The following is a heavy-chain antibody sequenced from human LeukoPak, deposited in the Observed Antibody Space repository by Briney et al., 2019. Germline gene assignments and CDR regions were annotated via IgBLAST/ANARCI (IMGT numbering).Heavy chain of an antibody. V-gene: IGHV3-23*01. J-gene: IGHJ4*02. CDR3: AKDLYSSSWYDTQGDY. CDR2: ISGSGGST. D-gene: IGHD6-13*01. Sequence: GGSLRLSCAASGFTFSSYAMSWVRQAPGKGLEWVSAISGSGGSTYYADSVKGRFTISRDNSKNTLYLQMNSLRAEDTAVYYCAKDLYSSSWYDTQGDYRGQGTLVTVSS. CDR1: GFTFSSYA.